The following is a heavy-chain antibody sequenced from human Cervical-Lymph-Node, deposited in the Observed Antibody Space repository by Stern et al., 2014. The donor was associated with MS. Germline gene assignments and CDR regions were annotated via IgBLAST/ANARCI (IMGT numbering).Heavy chain of an antibody. CDR1: GGTFSSYG. CDR3: ARDRVDYYFGMDV. D-gene: IGHD3-3*01. V-gene: IGHV1-69*18. J-gene: IGHJ6*02. CDR2: INPIFGTP. Sequence: QMQLVQSGAEVKKPGSSVKVSCKASGGTFSSYGISWVRQAPGQGLEWMGRINPIFGTPNYEQKFQGRVTITGDESTSPAYMELSSLTSEDTAVYYCARDRVDYYFGMDVWGQGTTVIVSS.